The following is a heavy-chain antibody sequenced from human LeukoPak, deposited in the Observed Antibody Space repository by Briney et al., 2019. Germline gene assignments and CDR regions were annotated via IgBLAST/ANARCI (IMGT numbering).Heavy chain of an antibody. CDR3: ARGLSSGWYGNFGYYYYYSMDV. J-gene: IGHJ6*02. Sequence: SETLSLTCTVSGGSISSGDYYWSWIRQPPGKGLEWIGYIYYSGSTYYNPSLKSRVTISVDTPKNQFSLKLSSVTAADTAVYYCARGLSSGWYGNFGYYYYYSMDVWGQGTTVTVSS. V-gene: IGHV4-30-4*01. D-gene: IGHD6-19*01. CDR2: IYYSGST. CDR1: GGSISSGDYY.